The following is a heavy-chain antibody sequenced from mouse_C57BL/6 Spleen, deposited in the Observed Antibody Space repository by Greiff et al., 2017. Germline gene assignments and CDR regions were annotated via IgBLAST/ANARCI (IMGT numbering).Heavy chain of an antibody. J-gene: IGHJ2*01. CDR2: IDPVNGDT. CDR3: TTFSDRSFCYFDV. CDR1: GFNITDDY. D-gene: IGHD3-2*01. Sequence: VQLQQSGAELARPGASVKLSCKASGFNITDDYMHWVKQRPGQGLEWIGWIDPVNGDTEYAPKFQGKATLTADTSSNTAYRQLSILTSEDTAGYYCTTFSDRSFCYFDVWGQGTTRTVSS. V-gene: IGHV14-4*01.